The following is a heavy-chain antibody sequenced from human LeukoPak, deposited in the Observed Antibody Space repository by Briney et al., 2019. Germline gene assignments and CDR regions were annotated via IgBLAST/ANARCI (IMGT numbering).Heavy chain of an antibody. D-gene: IGHD6-13*01. CDR2: IYYSGST. CDR1: GGSISSGSYY. J-gene: IGHJ5*02. V-gene: IGHV4-61*10. Sequence: SETLSLTCTVSGGSISSGSYYWSWIRQPAGKGLEWIGYIYYSGSTNYNPSLKSRVTISVDTSKNQFSLKLSSVTAADTAVYYCARGSIAAAANWFDPWGQGTLITVSS. CDR3: ARGSIAAAANWFDP.